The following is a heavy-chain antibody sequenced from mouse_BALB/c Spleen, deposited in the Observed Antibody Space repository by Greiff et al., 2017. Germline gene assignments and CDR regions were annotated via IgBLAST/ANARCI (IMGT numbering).Heavy chain of an antibody. CDR1: GFTFSSYA. CDR2: ISSGGST. J-gene: IGHJ4*01. CDR3: ARALSTAGDYAMDY. D-gene: IGHD1-2*01. Sequence: DVKLVESGGGLVKPGGSLKLSCAASGFTFSSYAMSWVRQTPEKRLEWVASISSGGSTYYPDSVKGRFTISRDNARNILYLQMSSLRSEDTAMYYCARALSTAGDYAMDYWGQGTSVTVSS. V-gene: IGHV5-6-5*01.